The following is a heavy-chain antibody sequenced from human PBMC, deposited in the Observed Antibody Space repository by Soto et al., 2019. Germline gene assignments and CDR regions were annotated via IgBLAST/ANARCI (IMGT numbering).Heavy chain of an antibody. J-gene: IGHJ6*02. CDR2: ISSSGSTI. Sequence: EVQLVESGGGLVQPGGSLRLSCAASGFTFSSYEMNWVRQAPGKGLEWVSYISSSGSTIYYADSVKGRFTISRDNAKNSLYLQMNSLRAEDTAVYYCARENSGSPYYYYGMDVWGQGTTVTVSS. CDR3: ARENSGSPYYYYGMDV. V-gene: IGHV3-48*03. CDR1: GFTFSSYE. D-gene: IGHD1-26*01.